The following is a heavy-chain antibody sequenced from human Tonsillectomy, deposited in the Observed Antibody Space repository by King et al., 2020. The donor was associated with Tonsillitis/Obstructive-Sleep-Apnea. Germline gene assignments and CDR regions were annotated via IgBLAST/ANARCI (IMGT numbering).Heavy chain of an antibody. J-gene: IGHJ4*02. V-gene: IGHV1-18*01. CDR2: ISTYNGNT. CDR3: ARDGPGATYYFDY. D-gene: IGHD1-26*01. CDR1: GYTFTSYG. Sequence: QLVQSGAEVKKPGASVKVSCKASGYTFTSYGITWVRQAPGQGLEWMGWISTYNGNTNYAQKFQGRVTMTTDTSTSTGYMELRSLSSDDTAVYYCARDGPGATYYFDYWGQGTLVTVSS.